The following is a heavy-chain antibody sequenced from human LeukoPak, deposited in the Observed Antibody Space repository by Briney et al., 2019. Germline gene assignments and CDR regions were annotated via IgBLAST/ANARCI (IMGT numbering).Heavy chain of an antibody. CDR2: IGHSDGTT. CDR3: AKGSRIAARPTIWFDS. J-gene: IGHJ5*01. CDR1: GFTFSSYA. Sequence: GGSLRLSCAASGFTFSSYAMNWVRQAPGKGLEWVSIGHSDGTTYYADSVKGRFTISRDNSKNTLSLQMNSLRAEDTAVYYCAKGSRIAARPTIWFDSWGQGTLVTVSS. V-gene: IGHV3-23*01. D-gene: IGHD6-6*01.